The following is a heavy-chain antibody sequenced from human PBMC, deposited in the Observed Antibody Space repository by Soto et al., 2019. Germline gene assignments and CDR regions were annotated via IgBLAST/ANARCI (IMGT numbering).Heavy chain of an antibody. Sequence: GGSLRLSCAASGFTFSSYSMNWVRQAPGKGLEWVSYISSSSSTIYYADSVKGRFTISRDNAKNSLYLQMNSLRAEETAVYYCARGRVYGSGWFDAFDIWGQGTMVTVSS. V-gene: IGHV3-48*01. CDR2: ISSSSSTI. J-gene: IGHJ3*02. D-gene: IGHD3-10*01. CDR1: GFTFSSYS. CDR3: ARGRVYGSGWFDAFDI.